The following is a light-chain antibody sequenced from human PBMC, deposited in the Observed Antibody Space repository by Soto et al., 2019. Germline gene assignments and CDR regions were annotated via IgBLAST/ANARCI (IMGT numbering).Light chain of an antibody. CDR1: GSDFRTYNL. V-gene: IGLV2-23*01. J-gene: IGLJ1*01. CDR3: CSYAGDKTYV. Sequence: QSALTQPASVSGSPGQSITISCTVTGSDFRTYNLVSWYQQHPGKVPKLIIYEASKRPSGVSNRFSGSQPGNTASLTVSGLQAEDEADYYCCSYAGDKTYVFGSGTKVTVL. CDR2: EAS.